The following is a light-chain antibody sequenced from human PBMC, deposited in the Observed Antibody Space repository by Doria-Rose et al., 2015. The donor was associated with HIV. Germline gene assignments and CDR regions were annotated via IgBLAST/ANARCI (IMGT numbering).Light chain of an antibody. CDR3: QVWDSSRVV. CDR2: LDN. V-gene: IGLV3-21*04. Sequence: SYERTQPPSVSVAPGKTARIPCGGNNIGSKHVHWYQHKPGRAPVLVIYLDNDRPSGIPERFSGSNSGNTATLTISRVEAGDEADYYCQVWDSSRVVLGGGTKLTV. J-gene: IGLJ3*02. CDR1: NIGSKH.